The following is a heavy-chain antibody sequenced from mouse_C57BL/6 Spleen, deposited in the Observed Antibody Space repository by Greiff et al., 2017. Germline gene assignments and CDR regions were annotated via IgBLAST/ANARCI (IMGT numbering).Heavy chain of an antibody. D-gene: IGHD1-1*01. CDR3: TTPPYYGSSFAWFAD. J-gene: IGHJ3*01. CDR1: GFNIKDDY. CDR2: IDPENGDT. V-gene: IGHV14-4*01. Sequence: EVQLQESGAELVRPGASVKLSCTASGFNIKDDYMHWVKQRPEQGLEWIGWIDPENGDTEYASKFQGKATITADTSSNTAYLQLSSLTSEDTAVYYCTTPPYYGSSFAWFADWGQGTLVTVSA.